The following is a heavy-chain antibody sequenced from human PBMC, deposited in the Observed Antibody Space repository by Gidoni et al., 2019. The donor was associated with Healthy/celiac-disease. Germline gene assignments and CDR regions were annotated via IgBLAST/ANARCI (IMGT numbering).Heavy chain of an antibody. J-gene: IGHJ3*02. CDR1: GSTFTSYS. CDR3: ASRGTSYSGSYSADAFDI. D-gene: IGHD1-26*01. CDR2: INPSGGST. V-gene: IGHV1-46*01. Sequence: QVQLVQSGAEVKKPGASVQVSCKESGSTFTSYSMHWVRPPPGQGLEWMGIINPSGGSTSYAQKFQGRVTMTRDTSTSTVYMELSSLRSEDTAVYYCASRGTSYSGSYSADAFDIWGQGTMVTVSS.